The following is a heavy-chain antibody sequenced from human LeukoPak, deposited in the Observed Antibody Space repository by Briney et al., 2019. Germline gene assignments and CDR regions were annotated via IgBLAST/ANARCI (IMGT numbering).Heavy chain of an antibody. V-gene: IGHV3-74*01. D-gene: IGHD3-3*01. Sequence: PGRSLRLSCAASGFTFSSYGMHWVRHAPGQGLVWVSRIKGDGISTNYADSVKGRFTISRDIAKNTLYLQMNSPRAEDTGVYYCAKDHYWSIDYWGRGTLVTVSS. CDR2: IKGDGIST. CDR3: AKDHYWSIDY. J-gene: IGHJ4*02. CDR1: GFTFSSYG.